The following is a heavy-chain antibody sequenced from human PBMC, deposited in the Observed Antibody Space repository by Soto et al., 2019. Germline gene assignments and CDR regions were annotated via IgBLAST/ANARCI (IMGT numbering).Heavy chain of an antibody. Sequence: SETLSLTCTVSGGSISDDTYYWGWIRQPPGKGLEWIGSIYYSGTSSYNPSLESRVTMSVDTSKKQLSLRLRPVTAADTAVYYCAREGVSFTYYDILTDGYSYFDLWGRGTLVTVSS. CDR3: AREGVSFTYYDILTDGYSYFDL. CDR1: GGSISDDTYY. D-gene: IGHD3-9*01. V-gene: IGHV4-39*07. CDR2: IYYSGTS. J-gene: IGHJ2*01.